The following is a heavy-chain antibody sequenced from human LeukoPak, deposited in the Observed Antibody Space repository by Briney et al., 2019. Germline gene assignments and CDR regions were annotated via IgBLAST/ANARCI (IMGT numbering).Heavy chain of an antibody. Sequence: GGSLRLSCAASGLTFSSYAMSWVRQAPGKGLEWVSAISGSGGSTDYADSVKGRFTISRDNSKNTLYLQMNSLRVEDTAVYYCANSYCGGDCYLPWGQGTLVTVSS. J-gene: IGHJ5*02. CDR1: GLTFSSYA. D-gene: IGHD2-21*02. CDR2: ISGSGGST. CDR3: ANSYCGGDCYLP. V-gene: IGHV3-23*01.